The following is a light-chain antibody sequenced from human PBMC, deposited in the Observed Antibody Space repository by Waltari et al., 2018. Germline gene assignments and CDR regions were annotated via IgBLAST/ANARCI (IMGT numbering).Light chain of an antibody. CDR1: ALPKQY. CDR3: QSADSSGTYVV. J-gene: IGLJ2*01. Sequence: SYELTHPPSVSVSPGQTARITCSGDALPKQYASWYQQKPGQAPVLVLYKDSERPSGIPERFSGSSSGTTVTLTISGVQAEDEADYYCQSADSSGTYVVFGGGTKLTVL. CDR2: KDS. V-gene: IGLV3-25*03.